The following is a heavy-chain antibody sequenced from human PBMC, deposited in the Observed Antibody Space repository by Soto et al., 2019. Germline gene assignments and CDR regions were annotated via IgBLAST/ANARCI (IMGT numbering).Heavy chain of an antibody. CDR2: IYHSGST. CDR3: ASLADYSSPDNWFDH. Sequence: PSKNLSLTCAVSGYSISSGYYWGWIRQPPGKGLEWIGSIYHSGSTYYNPSLKSRVTISVDTSKNQFSLKLSSVTAADTAVYYCASLADYSSPDNWFDHWGQGTLVTVSS. V-gene: IGHV4-38-2*01. J-gene: IGHJ5*02. CDR1: GYSISSGYY. D-gene: IGHD6-13*01.